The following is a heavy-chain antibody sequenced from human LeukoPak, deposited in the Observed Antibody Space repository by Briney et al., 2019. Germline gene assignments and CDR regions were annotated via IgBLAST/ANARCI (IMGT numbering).Heavy chain of an antibody. Sequence: SQTLSLTCTVSGGSISSGGYYWSWTRQPPGKGLEWIGYIYHSGSTYYNPSLKSRVTISVDRSKNQFSLKLSSVTAADTAVYYCARVLDSGSVLDYWGQGTLVTVSS. V-gene: IGHV4-30-2*01. CDR2: IYHSGST. CDR3: ARVLDSGSVLDY. CDR1: GGSISSGGYY. J-gene: IGHJ4*02. D-gene: IGHD1-26*01.